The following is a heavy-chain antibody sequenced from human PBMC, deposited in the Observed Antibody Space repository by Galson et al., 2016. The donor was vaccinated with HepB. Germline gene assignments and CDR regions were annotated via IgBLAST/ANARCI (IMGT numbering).Heavy chain of an antibody. CDR3: AKGTTLQVHFGYFDH. Sequence: SLRLSCAASGFIVSNYAMRWVRQAPGKGLEWVSGISDSAGSTYFADSVKGRFTISRDNSKNTLYLQMNSLRVEDTAVYYCAKGTTLQVHFGYFDHWGQGTLVTVSS. J-gene: IGHJ4*02. V-gene: IGHV3-23*01. CDR1: GFIVSNYA. CDR2: ISDSAGST. D-gene: IGHD1/OR15-1a*01.